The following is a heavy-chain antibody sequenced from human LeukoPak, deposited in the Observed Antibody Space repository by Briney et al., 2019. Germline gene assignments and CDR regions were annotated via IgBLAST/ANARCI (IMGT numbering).Heavy chain of an antibody. V-gene: IGHV3-48*03. CDR3: ARAWDCSSTSCYTEYYYGMDV. Sequence: GGSLSLSCAASGFTFSSYEMKWVRQAPGKGLEWVLYISSSGSTLYYADSVKGRFTISRDNAKNSLYLQMNSLRAEDTAVYYCARAWDCSSTSCYTEYYYGMDVWGQGTTVTVSS. CDR1: GFTFSSYE. J-gene: IGHJ6*02. D-gene: IGHD2-2*02. CDR2: ISSSGSTL.